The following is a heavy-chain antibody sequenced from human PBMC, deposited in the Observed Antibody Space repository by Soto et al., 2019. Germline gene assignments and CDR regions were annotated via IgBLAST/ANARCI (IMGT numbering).Heavy chain of an antibody. CDR2: INPNSGAT. CDR1: GYTFTGYF. CDR3: ARGGGTILAPLP. J-gene: IGHJ5*02. V-gene: IGHV1-2*02. D-gene: IGHD3-3*01. Sequence: ASVKVSCKASGYTFTGYFMHWVRQAPGQGLEWMGWINPNSGATKYAEKFQGRVTLSRDTSIRTAYMELSGLRSDDTAVYYCARGGGTILAPLPWGQGTLVTVSS.